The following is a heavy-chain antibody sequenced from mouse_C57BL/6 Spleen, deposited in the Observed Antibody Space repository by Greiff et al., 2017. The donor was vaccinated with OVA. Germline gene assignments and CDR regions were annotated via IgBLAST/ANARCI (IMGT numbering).Heavy chain of an antibody. CDR2: ISDGGSYT. Sequence: EVKLMESGGGLVKPGGSLKLSCAASGFTFSSYAMSWVRQTPEKGLEWVATISDGGSYTYYPDNVKGRFTISRDNAKNNLYLQMSHLKSEDTAMYYCAREGFDTVWDAMDYWGQGTSVTVSS. V-gene: IGHV5-4*01. D-gene: IGHD1-1*01. J-gene: IGHJ4*01. CDR3: AREGFDTVWDAMDY. CDR1: GFTFSSYA.